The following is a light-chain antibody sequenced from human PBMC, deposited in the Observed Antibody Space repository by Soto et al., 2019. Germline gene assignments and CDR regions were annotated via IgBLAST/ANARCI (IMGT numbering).Light chain of an antibody. Sequence: EIVLTQSPGTLSLSPGERATLSCRASQSVSSSYLAWYQQKPGQAPRLLIYGASSRATGIPERFSGSGSGTDFTITISRLAPEDFAVYYCQQYGSPLTFGGGTKVEIK. CDR3: QQYGSPLT. J-gene: IGKJ4*01. V-gene: IGKV3-20*01. CDR1: QSVSSSY. CDR2: GAS.